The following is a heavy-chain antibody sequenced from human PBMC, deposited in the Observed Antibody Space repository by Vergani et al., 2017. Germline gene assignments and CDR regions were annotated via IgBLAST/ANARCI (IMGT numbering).Heavy chain of an antibody. CDR3: VRDRYEGTSPYNGRLLGH. CDR1: GFTFSGYA. CDR2: IRSKVNNYAT. D-gene: IGHD1-1*01. J-gene: IGHJ4*02. Sequence: EVQLVESGGGLVQPGGSLKLSCAASGFTFSGYAMHWVRQASGKGLEWVGRIRSKVNNYATAYAASVKGRFTISRDDSKTTAYLQMNSLKTEDTALYYCVRDRYEGTSPYNGRLLGHWGQGTRVTVSS. V-gene: IGHV3-73*01.